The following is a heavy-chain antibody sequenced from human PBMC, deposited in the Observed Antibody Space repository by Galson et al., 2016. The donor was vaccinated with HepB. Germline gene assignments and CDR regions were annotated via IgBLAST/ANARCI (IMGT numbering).Heavy chain of an antibody. D-gene: IGHD2-21*02. CDR1: GGTFSNYR. CDR2: IIPVSRTP. Sequence: SVKVSCKASGGTFSNYRIDWVRQAPGQGLEWMGGIIPVSRTPNYAQKFQVRVTITADESTSSSYMEVSSLKSEDTAVYYCARGGPSNQALLFREPLRTWGQGTLVTVSS. CDR3: ARGGPSNQALLFREPLRT. J-gene: IGHJ4*02. V-gene: IGHV1-69*13.